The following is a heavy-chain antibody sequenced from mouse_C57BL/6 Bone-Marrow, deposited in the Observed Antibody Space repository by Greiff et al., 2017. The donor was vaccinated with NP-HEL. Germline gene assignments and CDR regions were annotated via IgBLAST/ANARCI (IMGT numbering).Heavy chain of an antibody. J-gene: IGHJ3*01. CDR1: GYTFTSYW. D-gene: IGHD2-4*01. V-gene: IGHV1-69*01. CDR3: AIYYDYDGFAY. CDR2: IDPSDSYT. Sequence: QVQLQQPGAELVMPGASVKLSCKASGYTFTSYWMHWVKQRPGQGLEWIGEIDPSDSYTNYNQKFKGKSTLTVDTYSSTAYMQLSSLTSEDSAVYYCAIYYDYDGFAYWGQGTLVTVSA.